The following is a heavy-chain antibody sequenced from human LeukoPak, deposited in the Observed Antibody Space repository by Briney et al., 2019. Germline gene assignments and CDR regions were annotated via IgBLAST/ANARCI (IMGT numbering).Heavy chain of an antibody. CDR2: IEYDGSST. D-gene: IGHD6-19*01. J-gene: IGHJ4*02. CDR3: AREGVAGALDY. V-gene: IGHV3-74*01. CDR1: GFTFSSYW. Sequence: HGRSLRLSCAVSGFTFSSYWLPWGRQDPGPALVWVSRIEYDGSSTGYADSVKGRFTISRDNAKNTLYLQMNSLRAEDTAVYYCAREGVAGALDYWGQGTLVTVSS.